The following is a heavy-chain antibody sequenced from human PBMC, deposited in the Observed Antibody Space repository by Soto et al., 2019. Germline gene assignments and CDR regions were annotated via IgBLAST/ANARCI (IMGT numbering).Heavy chain of an antibody. Sequence: EVQLLESGGGMVQPGGSLRLSCAASGLTFSSNAMSWVRQAPGKGLEWVSTISDSGGSTYYADSVKGRFTISRDNSKNTLYLQMNSLRAEDTAVYYCAKASSGYWGQGALVTVSS. D-gene: IGHD3-10*01. CDR2: ISDSGGST. V-gene: IGHV3-23*01. CDR3: AKASSGY. J-gene: IGHJ4*02. CDR1: GLTFSSNA.